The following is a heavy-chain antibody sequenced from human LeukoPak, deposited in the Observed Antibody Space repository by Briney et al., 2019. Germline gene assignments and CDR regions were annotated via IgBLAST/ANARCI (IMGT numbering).Heavy chain of an antibody. CDR3: AREPLRGEPFDY. V-gene: IGHV3-48*03. Sequence: GGSLRLSCAASGFTFSSYEMNWVRQAPGKGLEWVSYISSSGSTIYYADSVKGRFTISRDNAKNSLYLQMNSLRAEDTAFYYCAREPLRGEPFDYWGQGTLVTVSS. CDR1: GFTFSSYE. J-gene: IGHJ4*02. D-gene: IGHD3-10*01. CDR2: ISSSGSTI.